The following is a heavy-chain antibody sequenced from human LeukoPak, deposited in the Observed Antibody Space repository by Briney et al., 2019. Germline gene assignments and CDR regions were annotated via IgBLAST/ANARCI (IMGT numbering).Heavy chain of an antibody. J-gene: IGHJ4*02. Sequence: SETLSLTCTVSGGSISSYYWSWIRQPAGKGLEWIGRIYTCGSTKYNPSLKSRVTMSVDTSKNQFSLKLSSVTAADTAVYYCATNVRTAGTDYYFDYWGQGTLVTVSS. CDR1: GGSISSYY. CDR3: ATNVRTAGTDYYFDY. D-gene: IGHD6-19*01. V-gene: IGHV4-4*07. CDR2: IYTCGST.